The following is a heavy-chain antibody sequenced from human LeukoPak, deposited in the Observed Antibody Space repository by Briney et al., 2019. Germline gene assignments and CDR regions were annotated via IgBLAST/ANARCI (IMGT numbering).Heavy chain of an antibody. CDR3: ARGWSSSSWYYFDY. Sequence: PSETLSLTCTVSGGSISSTGYYWSWVRQHPQKGLEWIGTIYYSGSTYYNPSLKSRLTISVDTSKNQFSLKLSSVTAADTAVYYCARGWSSSSWYYFDYWGQGTLVTVSS. CDR1: GGSISSTGYY. V-gene: IGHV4-31*03. CDR2: IYYSGST. D-gene: IGHD6-13*01. J-gene: IGHJ4*02.